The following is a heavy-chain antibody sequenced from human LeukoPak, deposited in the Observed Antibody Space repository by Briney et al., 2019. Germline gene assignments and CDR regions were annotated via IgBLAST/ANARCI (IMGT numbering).Heavy chain of an antibody. CDR3: AKGPPRVTIFGVVNPDYFDY. CDR1: GFTFSSYG. Sequence: GGSLRLSCAASGFTFSSYGMHWVRQAPGKGLEWVAFIRYDGSNKYYADSVKGRFTISRDNSKNTLYLQMNSLRAEDTAVYYCAKGPPRVTIFGVVNPDYFDYWGQGTLVTVSS. J-gene: IGHJ4*02. D-gene: IGHD3-3*01. CDR2: IRYDGSNK. V-gene: IGHV3-30*02.